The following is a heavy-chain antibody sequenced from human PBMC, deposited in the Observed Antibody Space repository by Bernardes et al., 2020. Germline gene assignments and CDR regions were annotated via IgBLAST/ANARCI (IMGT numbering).Heavy chain of an antibody. D-gene: IGHD2-2*01. CDR1: GYTFTSYG. Sequence: ASVKVSCKASGYTFTSYGISWVRQAPGQGLEWMGWISAYNGNTNYAQKLQGRVTMTTDTSTSTAYMELRSLRAEDTAVYYCAVRGYCSSTSCARVPLDYWGQGTLVTVSS. CDR3: AVRGYCSSTSCARVPLDY. V-gene: IGHV1-18*01. CDR2: ISAYNGNT. J-gene: IGHJ4*02.